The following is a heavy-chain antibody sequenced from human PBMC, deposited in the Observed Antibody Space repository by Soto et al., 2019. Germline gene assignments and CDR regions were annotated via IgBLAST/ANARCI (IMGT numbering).Heavy chain of an antibody. CDR1: GFTFSDYY. Sequence: PGGSLRLSCAASGFTFSDYYMSWIRQAPGKGLEWVSYISSSSSYTNYADSVKGRFTISRDNAKNSLYLQMNSLRAEDTAVYYCARELGYCSGGSCYYGAFDIWGQGTMVTVSS. D-gene: IGHD2-15*01. CDR3: ARELGYCSGGSCYYGAFDI. V-gene: IGHV3-11*06. CDR2: ISSSSSYT. J-gene: IGHJ3*02.